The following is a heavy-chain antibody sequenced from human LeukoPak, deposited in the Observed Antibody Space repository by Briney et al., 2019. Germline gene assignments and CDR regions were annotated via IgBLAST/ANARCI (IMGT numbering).Heavy chain of an antibody. J-gene: IGHJ6*02. CDR1: GYTFTSYY. D-gene: IGHD6-6*01. CDR2: INPNSGGT. Sequence: ASVKVSCKASGYTFTSYYMHWVRQAPGQGLEWMGRINPNSGGTNYAQKFQGRVTMTRDTSISTAYMELSRLRSDDTAVYYCARDLRTSIAARFYYYGMDVWGQGTTVTVSS. V-gene: IGHV1-2*06. CDR3: ARDLRTSIAARFYYYGMDV.